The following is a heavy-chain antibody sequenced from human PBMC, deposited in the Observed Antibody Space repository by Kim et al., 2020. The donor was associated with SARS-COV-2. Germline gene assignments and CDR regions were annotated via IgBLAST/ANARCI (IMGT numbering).Heavy chain of an antibody. D-gene: IGHD3-10*01. Sequence: HYTDPVMGRCAISRDRSNHTLYLQMSSLRGDDTAVYYCATDGDGSGSYLKVWGQGTLVTVSS. CDR3: ATDGDGSGSYLKV. V-gene: IGHV3-30*09. J-gene: IGHJ4*02.